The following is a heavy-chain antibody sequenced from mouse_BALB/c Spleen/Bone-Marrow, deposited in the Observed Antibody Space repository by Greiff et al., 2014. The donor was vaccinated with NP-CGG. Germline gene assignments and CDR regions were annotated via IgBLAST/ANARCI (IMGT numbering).Heavy chain of an antibody. CDR1: GYSFTGYY. D-gene: IGHD1-1*01. V-gene: IGHV1S34*01. CDR2: ISCYNGAT. CDR3: ARGGYGSAFYFDY. Sequence: LVKTGASVKISCKASGYSFTGYYIHWVKQSHGKSLEWIGYISCYNGATSYNQKFKGKATFTVDTSSSTAYMQFNSLTSEDSAVYYCARGGYGSAFYFDYWGQGTPLTVSA. J-gene: IGHJ2*01.